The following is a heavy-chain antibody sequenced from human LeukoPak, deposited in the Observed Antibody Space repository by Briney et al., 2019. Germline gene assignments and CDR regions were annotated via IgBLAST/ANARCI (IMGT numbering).Heavy chain of an antibody. V-gene: IGHV3-53*01. J-gene: IGHJ6*03. CDR2: IYSGGST. CDR3: AKTLRDYGDRSYYYYMDV. D-gene: IGHD4-17*01. CDR1: GLTVSSNY. Sequence: PGGSLRLSCAASGLTVSSNYIWVRQAPGKGLEWVSVIYSGGSTYYADSVKGRFTISRYNSKKTLYLQMNSLRAEDTAVYYCAKTLRDYGDRSYYYYMDVWGKGTTVTISS.